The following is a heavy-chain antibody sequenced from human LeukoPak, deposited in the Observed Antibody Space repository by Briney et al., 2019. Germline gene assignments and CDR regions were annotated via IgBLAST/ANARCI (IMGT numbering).Heavy chain of an antibody. J-gene: IGHJ5*02. Sequence: SETLPLTCAVSGGSISSGGYSWSWIPQPPGKGLEWIEYIYHSGSTYYNPYLKSRVTISVDRSKIQFSLKLSSVTAADTAVYYCARAIVVVPAAIWWFDPWGQGNLVTVSS. V-gene: IGHV4-30-2*01. CDR2: IYHSGST. CDR1: GGSISSGGYS. CDR3: ARAIVVVPAAIWWFDP. D-gene: IGHD2-2*01.